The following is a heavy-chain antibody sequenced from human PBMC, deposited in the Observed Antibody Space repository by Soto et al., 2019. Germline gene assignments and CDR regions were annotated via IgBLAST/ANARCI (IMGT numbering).Heavy chain of an antibody. Sequence: EVQLLESGGGLVQPGGCLRLSCAASGFTFSSYAMSWVRLAPGKGLGWFSSIGGSGGTYYADSVKGRFTISRDNSKNKLYLHLNSLRAEDTAMYYCAKGQGWSYYYDSWGQGTMVTVSS. CDR2: IGGSGGT. CDR1: GFTFSSYA. V-gene: IGHV3-23*01. CDR3: AKGQGWSYYYDS. J-gene: IGHJ4*02. D-gene: IGHD2-15*01.